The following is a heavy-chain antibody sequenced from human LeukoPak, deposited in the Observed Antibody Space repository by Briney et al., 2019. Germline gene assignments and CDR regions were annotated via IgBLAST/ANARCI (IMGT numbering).Heavy chain of an antibody. CDR3: ARLTLDTAMAPNWFDP. V-gene: IGHV4-34*01. D-gene: IGHD5-18*01. J-gene: IGHJ5*02. CDR1: GGSFSGYY. Sequence: SSETLSLTCAVYGGSFSGYYWSWIRQPPGKGLEWIGEINHSGSTNYNPSLKSRVTISVDTSKNQFSLKLSSVTAADTAVYYCARLTLDTAMAPNWFDPWGQRTLVTVSS. CDR2: INHSGST.